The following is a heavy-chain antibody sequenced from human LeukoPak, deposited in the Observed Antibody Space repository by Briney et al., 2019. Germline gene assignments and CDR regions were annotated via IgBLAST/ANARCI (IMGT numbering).Heavy chain of an antibody. CDR3: ARVLLSGWYYFDY. D-gene: IGHD6-19*01. CDR2: IYYSGST. Sequence: GSLRLSCAASGFTFINAWMAWVRQAPGKGLEWIGYIYYSGSTNYNPSLKSRVTISVDTSKNQFSLKLSSVTAADTAVYYCARVLLSGWYYFDYWGQGTLVTVSS. V-gene: IGHV4-59*01. CDR1: GFTFINAW. J-gene: IGHJ4*02.